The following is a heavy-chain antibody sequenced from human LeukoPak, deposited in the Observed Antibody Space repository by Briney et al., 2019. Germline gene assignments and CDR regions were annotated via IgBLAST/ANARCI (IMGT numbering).Heavy chain of an antibody. D-gene: IGHD5-24*01. V-gene: IGHV1-69*05. CDR2: IIPIFGTA. CDR3: ARGDVDPKKGPIDY. CDR1: GGTFSSYA. J-gene: IGHJ4*02. Sequence: SVKVSCKASGGTFSSYAISWVRQAPGQGLEWMGGIIPIFGTANYAQKFQGRVTITTDESTSTAYMELSSLRSEDTAVYYCARGDVDPKKGPIDYWGQGTLVTVSS.